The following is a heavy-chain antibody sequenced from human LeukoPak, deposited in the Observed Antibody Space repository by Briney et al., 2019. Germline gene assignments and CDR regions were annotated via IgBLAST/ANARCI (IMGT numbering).Heavy chain of an antibody. J-gene: IGHJ5*02. CDR2: MNPNSGNT. D-gene: IGHD3-10*01. Sequence: ASVKVSCKASGYTFTSYDINWARQATGQGLEWMGWMNPNSGNTGYAQKFQGRVTMTRNTSISTAYMELSSLRSEDTAVYYCARGSTMVRGVIITSVKNWFDPWGQGTLVTVSS. CDR3: ARGSTMVRGVIITSVKNWFDP. CDR1: GYTFTSYD. V-gene: IGHV1-8*01.